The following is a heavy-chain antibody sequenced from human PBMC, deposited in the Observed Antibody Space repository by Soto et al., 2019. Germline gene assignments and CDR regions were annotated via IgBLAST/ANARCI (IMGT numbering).Heavy chain of an antibody. V-gene: IGHV3-30*18. D-gene: IGHD3-10*01. CDR2: ISYDGNVK. Sequence: QPGGSLRLSCAASGFSFSNHGMQWVRQAPGKGLEWVAVISYDGNVKYYTDSVKGRFTISRDNSQSTLFLQMDSLRPEDAAVYYCAKDLKVSGGFHGSLNYYYGMDVWGQGTTVTVSS. CDR1: GFSFSNHG. CDR3: AKDLKVSGGFHGSLNYYYGMDV. J-gene: IGHJ6*02.